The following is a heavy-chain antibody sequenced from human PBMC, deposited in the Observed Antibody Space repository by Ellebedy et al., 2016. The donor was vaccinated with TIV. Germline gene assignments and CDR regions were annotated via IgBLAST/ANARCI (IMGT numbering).Heavy chain of an antibody. V-gene: IGHV3-23*01. CDR1: GFTFRIYA. Sequence: PGGSLRLSCAASGFTFRIYAMSWVRQAPGKGLEWVSHISGSGVTTYYADSVRGRFSISRDNSKNTLFLQMNSLRADDTAVYYCAGYRGEAVAGNWFDPWGQGTLVTVSS. J-gene: IGHJ5*02. CDR2: ISGSGVTT. CDR3: AGYRGEAVAGNWFDP. D-gene: IGHD6-19*01.